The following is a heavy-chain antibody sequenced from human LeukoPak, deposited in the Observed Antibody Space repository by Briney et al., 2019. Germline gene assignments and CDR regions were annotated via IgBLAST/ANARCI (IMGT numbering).Heavy chain of an antibody. J-gene: IGHJ3*01. V-gene: IGHV3-30*18. Sequence: GGSLRLSCAASGLTFSSYAMHWVRQAPGKGLEWVAVISYDGSNKYYADSVKGRFTISRDNSKNTLYLQMNSLRAEDTAVYYCAKFFTGEYVRAFDVWGQGTMVTVSS. CDR1: GLTFSSYA. CDR3: AKFFTGEYVRAFDV. CDR2: ISYDGSNK. D-gene: IGHD3-10*02.